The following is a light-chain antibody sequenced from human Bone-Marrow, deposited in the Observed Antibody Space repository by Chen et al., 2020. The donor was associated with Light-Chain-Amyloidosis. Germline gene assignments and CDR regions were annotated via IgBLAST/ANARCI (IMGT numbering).Light chain of an antibody. V-gene: IGKV3-20*01. CDR1: QTISSNY. CDR2: GSS. Sequence: IVLTQSPGTLSLSPGEGANLSCRASQTISSNYLTWYQQKFGQAPRLLIYGSSSRATGIPDRLTGSGSGTDFTLTINRLEPEDFAMYYCQQYGTSPLTFGGGTKVEIK. J-gene: IGKJ4*01. CDR3: QQYGTSPLT.